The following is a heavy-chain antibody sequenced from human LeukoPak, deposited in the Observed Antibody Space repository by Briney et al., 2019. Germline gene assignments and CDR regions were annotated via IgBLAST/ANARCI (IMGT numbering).Heavy chain of an antibody. V-gene: IGHV3-30*18. J-gene: IGHJ4*02. CDR2: ISYDGSNK. CDR3: AKEEEREAKTDY. Sequence: GESLRLSCAASGFTFSSYGMHWVRQAPGKGLEWVAVISYDGSNKYYADSVKGRFTISRDNSKNTLYLQMNSLRAEDTAVYYCAKEEEREAKTDYWGQGTLVTVSS. D-gene: IGHD1-1*01. CDR1: GFTFSSYG.